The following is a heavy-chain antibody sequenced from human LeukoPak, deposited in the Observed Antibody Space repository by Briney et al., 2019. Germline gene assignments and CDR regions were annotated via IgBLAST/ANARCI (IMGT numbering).Heavy chain of an antibody. CDR2: IKQDGSEK. Sequence: PGGSLRLSCAASGFTFSSYWMSWVRQAPGKGLEWVANIKQDGSEKYYVDSVKGRFTISRDNAKNSLYLQMNSLRAEDTAVYYYASIAAAGTSYYYYYGMDVWGQGTTVTVSS. D-gene: IGHD6-13*01. V-gene: IGHV3-7*03. CDR3: ASIAAAGTSYYYYYGMDV. CDR1: GFTFSSYW. J-gene: IGHJ6*02.